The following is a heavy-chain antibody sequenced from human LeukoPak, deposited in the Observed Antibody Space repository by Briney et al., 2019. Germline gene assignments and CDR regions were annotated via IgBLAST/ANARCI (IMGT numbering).Heavy chain of an antibody. CDR2: IKPDGTEK. J-gene: IGHJ4*02. CDR1: GFPFSYSW. CDR3: ASGNYFDY. V-gene: IGHV3-7*01. D-gene: IGHD1-26*01. Sequence: GLLSLPFAASGFPFSYSWMSWVGQAPGKGLGWVANIKPDGTEKYYVDSVKGRFTISRDNAKNSLYLQMNSLRAEDTAVYYCASGNYFDYWGQGTLVTVSS.